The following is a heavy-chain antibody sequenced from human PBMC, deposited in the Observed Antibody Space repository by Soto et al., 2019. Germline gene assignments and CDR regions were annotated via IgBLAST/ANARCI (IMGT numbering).Heavy chain of an antibody. V-gene: IGHV4-39*01. J-gene: IGHJ4*02. CDR2: IYYSGST. Sequence: SETLSLTCTVSGGSISSSSYYWGWIRQPPGKGLEWIGSIYYSGSTYYNPSLKSRVTISVDTSKNQFSLKLSSVTAADTAVYYCASPSRGYDILTGYYGMRGDDYWGQGTLVTVSS. CDR3: ASPSRGYDILTGYYGMRGDDY. D-gene: IGHD3-9*01. CDR1: GGSISSSSYY.